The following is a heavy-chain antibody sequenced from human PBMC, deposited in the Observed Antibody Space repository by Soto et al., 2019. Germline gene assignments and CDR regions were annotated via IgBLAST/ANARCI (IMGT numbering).Heavy chain of an antibody. CDR1: GFTFSSYS. V-gene: IGHV3-48*01. CDR3: ASFDRRDCTNGVCNFDY. J-gene: IGHJ4*02. D-gene: IGHD2-8*01. Sequence: GGSLRLSCAASGFTFSSYSMNWVRQAPGKGLEWVSYISSSSNTIYYADSVRGRFTISRDNAKNSLYLQMNSLRAEDTAVYYCASFDRRDCTNGVCNFDYWGQGTQVTVSS. CDR2: ISSSSNTI.